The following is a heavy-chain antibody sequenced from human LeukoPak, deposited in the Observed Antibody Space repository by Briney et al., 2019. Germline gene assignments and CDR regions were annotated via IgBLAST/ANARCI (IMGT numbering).Heavy chain of an antibody. J-gene: IGHJ3*01. CDR1: GYTFSGYY. Sequence: ASVKVSCKASGYTFSGYYMHWVRQAPGQGLEWMGWINPNSGDTNSAQKFEGRVTMTRDTSISTAYMEVSRLTSDDTAVYYCARDGALDLWGKGTMVTVSS. CDR2: INPNSGDT. V-gene: IGHV1-2*02. CDR3: ARDGALDL.